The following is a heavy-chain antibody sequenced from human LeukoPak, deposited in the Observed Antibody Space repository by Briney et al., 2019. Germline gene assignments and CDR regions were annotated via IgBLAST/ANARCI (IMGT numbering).Heavy chain of an antibody. CDR3: AKDNAVFWFSSAAAGTSQGDP. J-gene: IGHJ5*02. Sequence: SGGSLRLSCAASGLTFRSYAMSWVRQAPGKGVEWVSAISGSGGSTYDADSVKARFTISRDSSKNTLYLQMNSLRAEDTAGNYCAKDNAVFWFSSAAAGTSQGDPWGQGTLVTASS. D-gene: IGHD6-13*01. V-gene: IGHV3-23*01. CDR1: GLTFRSYA. CDR2: ISGSGGST.